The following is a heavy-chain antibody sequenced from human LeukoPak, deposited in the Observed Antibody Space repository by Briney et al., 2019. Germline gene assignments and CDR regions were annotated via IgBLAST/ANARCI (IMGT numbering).Heavy chain of an antibody. Sequence: SETLSLTYTVSGYSINSGYYCGWIRQPAGKGLEWIGRIYTSGSTNYNPSLKSRVTISVDTSKNQFSLKLSSVTAADTAVYYCAREVVRQWLVLGEYYFDYWGQGTLVTVSS. CDR2: IYTSGST. D-gene: IGHD6-19*01. CDR3: AREVVRQWLVLGEYYFDY. V-gene: IGHV4-61*02. CDR1: GYSINSGYY. J-gene: IGHJ4*02.